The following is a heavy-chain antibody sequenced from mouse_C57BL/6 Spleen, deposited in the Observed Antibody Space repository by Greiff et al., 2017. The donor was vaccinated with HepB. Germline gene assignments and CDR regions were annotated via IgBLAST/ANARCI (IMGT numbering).Heavy chain of an antibody. CDR3: ARDRGSGPWFAY. CDR2: INPNNGGT. J-gene: IGHJ3*01. CDR1: GYTFTDYN. D-gene: IGHD3-2*02. V-gene: IGHV1-18*01. Sequence: VQLQQSGPELVKPGASVKIPCKASGYTFTDYNMDWVKQSHGKSLEWIGDINPNNGGTIYNQKFKGKATLTVDTSSSTAYMELRSLTSEDTAVYYCARDRGSGPWFAYWGQGTRVTVSA.